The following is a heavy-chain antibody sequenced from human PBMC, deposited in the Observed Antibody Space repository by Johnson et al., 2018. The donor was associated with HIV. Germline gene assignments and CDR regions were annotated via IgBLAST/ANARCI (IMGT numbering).Heavy chain of an antibody. CDR1: EFTVSGGY. CDR3: ARDGGVAAAVGVVAFDI. D-gene: IGHD6-13*01. J-gene: IGHJ3*02. V-gene: IGHV3-11*04. CDR2: ISGSGGSI. Sequence: QVQLVESGGGLIQPGGSLRLSCAASEFTVSGGYMNWVRQAPGKGLEWVSAISGSGGSIYYADSVKGRFTISRDNAENSLYLQMNSLRAEDTAVYYCARDGGVAAAVGVVAFDIWGQGTLVTVSS.